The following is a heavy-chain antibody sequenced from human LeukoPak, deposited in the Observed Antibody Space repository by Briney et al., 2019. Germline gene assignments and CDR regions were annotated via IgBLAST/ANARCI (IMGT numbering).Heavy chain of an antibody. Sequence: ASVKVSCKASGYTFTSYYMHWVRQAPGQGLEWMGIINPSGGSTSYAQKFQGRVTITADESTSTAYMELSSLRSEDTAVYYCARSNHYYDSSGYRYYFDYWGQGTLVTVSS. CDR1: GYTFTSYY. D-gene: IGHD3-22*01. V-gene: IGHV1-46*01. J-gene: IGHJ4*02. CDR3: ARSNHYYDSSGYRYYFDY. CDR2: INPSGGST.